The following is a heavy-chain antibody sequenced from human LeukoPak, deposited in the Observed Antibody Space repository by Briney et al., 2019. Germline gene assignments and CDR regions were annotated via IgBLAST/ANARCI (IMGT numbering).Heavy chain of an antibody. D-gene: IGHD6-13*01. CDR1: GFTFSSYE. V-gene: IGHV3-48*03. CDR2: ISSSGSTI. Sequence: GGSLRLSCAASGFTFSSYEMNWVRQAPGKGLEWVSYISSSGSTIYYADSVKGRFTTSRDNAKNSLYLQMNSLRAEDTAAYYCARVRPTAGIDYWGQGTLVTVSS. CDR3: ARVRPTAGIDY. J-gene: IGHJ4*02.